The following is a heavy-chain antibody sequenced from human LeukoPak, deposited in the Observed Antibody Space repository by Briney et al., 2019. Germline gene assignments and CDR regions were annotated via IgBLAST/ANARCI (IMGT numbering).Heavy chain of an antibody. V-gene: IGHV3-23*01. Sequence: HPGGSLRLSCAASGFTFSSYAMSWVRQAPGKGLEWVSAISGSGGSTYYADSVKGRFTISRDNAQNSMYLQMNSLRVEDTAVYYCTSWGDTTAEYFQRWGQGTLVTVSS. J-gene: IGHJ1*01. D-gene: IGHD2-21*02. CDR1: GFTFSSYA. CDR2: ISGSGGST. CDR3: TSWGDTTAEYFQR.